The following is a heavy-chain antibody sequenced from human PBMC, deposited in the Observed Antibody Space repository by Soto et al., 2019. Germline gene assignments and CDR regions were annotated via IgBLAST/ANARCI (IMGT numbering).Heavy chain of an antibody. V-gene: IGHV4-39*01. CDR3: ARTSSGYVNS. D-gene: IGHD3-22*01. CDR2: IYYSGST. CDR1: GGSIGSSGYY. Sequence: TLSLTGTVSGGSIGSSGYYWRWIRQPPGKGLEWIGSIYYSGSTSYNPSLKSRVTISVDTSKNQLSLKLSSVTAADTGVYYCARTSSGYVNSWGQGTLVTVS. J-gene: IGHJ4*02.